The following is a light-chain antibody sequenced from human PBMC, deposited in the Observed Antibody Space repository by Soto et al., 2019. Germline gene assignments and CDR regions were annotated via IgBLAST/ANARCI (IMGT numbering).Light chain of an antibody. V-gene: IGLV2-11*01. CDR1: SDDIGVYNY. CDR3: CSYAGNYVYV. CDR2: DVY. J-gene: IGLJ1*01. Sequence: QSVLTQPRSVSGSPGQSVTISCTGTSDDIGVYNYVSWYQHHPGKAPKLMIYDVYKRPSGVPDRFSGSKSGHTASLTISGLQAEDEADYYCCSYAGNYVYVFGTGTKVTVL.